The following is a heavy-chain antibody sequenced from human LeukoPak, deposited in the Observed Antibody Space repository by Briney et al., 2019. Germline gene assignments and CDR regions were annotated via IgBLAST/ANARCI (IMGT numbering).Heavy chain of an antibody. CDR3: ARPMSIATAGNYYYGMDV. J-gene: IGHJ6*02. V-gene: IGHV3-30*07. D-gene: IGHD6-13*01. CDR1: GFTFSSYA. Sequence: GGSLRLSCAASGFTFSSYAMHWVRQAPGKGLEWVAVISYDGSNKYYADSVKGRFTISRDNSKNTLYLQMNSLRAEDTAVYYCARPMSIATAGNYYYGMDVWGQGTTVTVSS. CDR2: ISYDGSNK.